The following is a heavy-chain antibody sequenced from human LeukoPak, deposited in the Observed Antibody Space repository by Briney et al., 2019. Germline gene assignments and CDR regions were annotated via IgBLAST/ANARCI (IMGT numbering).Heavy chain of an antibody. CDR1: GFTFSSFS. J-gene: IGHJ3*02. Sequence: GGSLRLSCAASGFTFSSFSMNWVRQAPGKGLEWVSYISSTSSTIYYADSVKGRFTISRDNAKNSLYLQMNSLRAEDTAVYYCARKAYVGAFDIWGQGTMVTVSS. CDR2: ISSTSSTI. CDR3: ARKAYVGAFDI. D-gene: IGHD3-16*01. V-gene: IGHV3-48*01.